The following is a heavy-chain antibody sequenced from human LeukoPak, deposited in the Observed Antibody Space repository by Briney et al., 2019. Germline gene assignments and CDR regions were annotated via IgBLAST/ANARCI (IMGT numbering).Heavy chain of an antibody. V-gene: IGHV1-46*01. CDR1: GYTFTSYY. D-gene: IGHD3-22*01. CDR2: INPSGGST. Sequence: GGSLRLSCAASGYTFTSYYMHWVRQAPGQGLEWMGIINPSGGSTSYAQKFQGRVTMTRDTSTSTVYMELSSLRSEDTAVYYCARDRYYYDSSGYIRGISFDYWGQGTLVTVSS. J-gene: IGHJ4*02. CDR3: ARDRYYYDSSGYIRGISFDY.